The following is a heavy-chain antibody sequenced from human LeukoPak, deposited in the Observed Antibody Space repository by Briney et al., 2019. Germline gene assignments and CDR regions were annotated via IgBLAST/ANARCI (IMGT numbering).Heavy chain of an antibody. Sequence: SVKVSCKAFGGSLSSEAISWARQAPGQGLEWMGGIIPIFGTTNYAQKFQGRVTITTDESTSTAYMEVSSLRSEDTAVYYCGRKAGDCGGGSCYSIDYWGQGTLVTVSS. V-gene: IGHV1-69*05. J-gene: IGHJ4*02. CDR2: IIPIFGTT. CDR1: GGSLSSEA. D-gene: IGHD2-15*01. CDR3: GRKAGDCGGGSCYSIDY.